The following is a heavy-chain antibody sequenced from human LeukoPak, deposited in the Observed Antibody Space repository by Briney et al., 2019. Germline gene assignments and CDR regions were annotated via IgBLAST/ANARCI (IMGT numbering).Heavy chain of an antibody. J-gene: IGHJ6*02. D-gene: IGHD6-13*01. CDR2: ISYDGSNK. CDR3: AREGAGTRFYYGMDV. V-gene: IGHV3-30-3*01. Sequence: GGSLRLSCAASGFTFSSYAMHWVRQAPGKGLEWVAVISYDGSNKYYADSVKGRFTISRDNSKNTLYLQMNSLRAEDTAVYYCAREGAGTRFYYGMDVWGQGTTVTVSS. CDR1: GFTFSSYA.